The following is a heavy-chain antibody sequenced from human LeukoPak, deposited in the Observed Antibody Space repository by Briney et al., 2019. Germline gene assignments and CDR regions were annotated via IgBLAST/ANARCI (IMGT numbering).Heavy chain of an antibody. Sequence: GGSLRLSCAASGFTFSSYAMGWVRQAPGKGLEWVSAITASGGNTYYADSVKGRFTISRDNAKNSLYLQMNSLRAEDTAVYYCARDRWEPPDPWGQGTLVTVSS. CDR1: GFTFSSYA. D-gene: IGHD1-26*01. CDR3: ARDRWEPPDP. CDR2: ITASGGNT. V-gene: IGHV3-23*01. J-gene: IGHJ5*02.